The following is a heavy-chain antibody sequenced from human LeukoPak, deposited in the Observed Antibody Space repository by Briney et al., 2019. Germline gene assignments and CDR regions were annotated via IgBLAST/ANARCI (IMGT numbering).Heavy chain of an antibody. CDR2: IDSSSRTI. Sequence: GGSLRLSCAASGFSFSNYGMNWVRQAPGKGLEWISYIDSSSRTIYYSDSVKGRFAISRDNAKNSLYLQTNSLRDEDTAIFYCARESYCSGGRCYPPTLNYYGMDVWGQGTTVTVSS. CDR1: GFSFSNYG. J-gene: IGHJ6*02. CDR3: ARESYCSGGRCYPPTLNYYGMDV. D-gene: IGHD2-15*01. V-gene: IGHV3-48*02.